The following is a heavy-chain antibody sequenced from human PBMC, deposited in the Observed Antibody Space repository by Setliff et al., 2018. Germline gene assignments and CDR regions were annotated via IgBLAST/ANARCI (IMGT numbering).Heavy chain of an antibody. CDR2: INHSGST. J-gene: IGHJ6*02. CDR3: ARRAVAVVSGMDV. V-gene: IGHV4-34*01. CDR1: GGSFSGYY. Sequence: SETLSLTCAVYGGSFSGYYWSWIRQPPGKGLEWIGEINHSGSTNYNPSLKSRVTISVDTSKNQFSLKLSSVTAADAAVYYCARRAVAVVSGMDVWGQGTTVTVSS. D-gene: IGHD6-19*01.